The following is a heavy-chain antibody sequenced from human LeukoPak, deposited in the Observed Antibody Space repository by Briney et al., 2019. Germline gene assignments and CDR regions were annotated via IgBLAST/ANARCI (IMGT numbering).Heavy chain of an antibody. Sequence: SQTLSLTCAVSGGSISSGGYSWSWIRQPPGKGLEWIGYIYHSGSTYYNPSLKSRVTISVDRSKNQFSLKLSSVTAADTAVYYCASSSNGYGFWSGPHFDYWGQGTLVTVSS. CDR1: GGSISSGGYS. J-gene: IGHJ4*02. V-gene: IGHV4-30-2*01. D-gene: IGHD3-3*01. CDR3: ASSSNGYGFWSGPHFDY. CDR2: IYHSGST.